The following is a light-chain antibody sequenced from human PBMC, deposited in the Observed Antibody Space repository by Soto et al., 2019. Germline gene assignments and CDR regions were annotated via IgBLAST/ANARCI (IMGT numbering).Light chain of an antibody. CDR1: QSISSW. Sequence: IRMTQSPSTLSASVGYRVTITCRASQSISSWLAWYQQKPGKAPKLLIYDASSLESGVPSRLSGSGSGTEFTLTISSLQPDDFATYYCQQYNSYSMYTFGQGIKVDIK. CDR3: QQYNSYSMYT. V-gene: IGKV1-5*01. J-gene: IGKJ2*01. CDR2: DAS.